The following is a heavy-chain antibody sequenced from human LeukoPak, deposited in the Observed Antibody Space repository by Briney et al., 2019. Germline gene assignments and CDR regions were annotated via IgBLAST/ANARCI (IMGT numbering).Heavy chain of an antibody. Sequence: GGSLRLSCAASGFTFSSYSMNWVRQAPGKGLKWVSSISSSSSYIYYADSVKGRFTISRDNAKNSLYLQMNSLRAEDTAVYYCARVSYCGGDCPTGSFDYWGQGTLVTVSS. CDR1: GFTFSSYS. V-gene: IGHV3-21*01. J-gene: IGHJ4*02. CDR3: ARVSYCGGDCPTGSFDY. D-gene: IGHD2-21*02. CDR2: ISSSSSYI.